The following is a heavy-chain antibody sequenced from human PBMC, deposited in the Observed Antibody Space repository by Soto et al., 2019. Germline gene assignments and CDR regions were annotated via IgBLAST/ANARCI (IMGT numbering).Heavy chain of an antibody. V-gene: IGHV4-4*07. Sequence: PSETLSLTCTVSGGSISSYYWSWIRRPAGKGLEWIGRIYTSGSTNYNPSLKSRVTMSVDTSKNQFSLKLSSVTAADTAVYYCARDGWVGYCSGGSCATPLDDAFDIWGQGTMVTVSS. CDR2: IYTSGST. CDR3: ARDGWVGYCSGGSCATPLDDAFDI. D-gene: IGHD2-15*01. CDR1: GGSISSYY. J-gene: IGHJ3*02.